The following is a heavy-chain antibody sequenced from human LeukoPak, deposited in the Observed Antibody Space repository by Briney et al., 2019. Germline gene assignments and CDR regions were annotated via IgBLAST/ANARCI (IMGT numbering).Heavy chain of an antibody. J-gene: IGHJ5*02. CDR1: GFTFANSA. CDR2: IWSDGSKT. Sequence: GGSLRLSCAASGFTFANSAMHWVRQAPGKGLEWVTVIWSDGSKTYYAGSVKGRFTISRDNSKNTLYLQMNSLRVEDTAVYHCARGVAAAGNPNYFDPWGQGTLLTVSS. CDR3: ARGVAAAGNPNYFDP. D-gene: IGHD6-13*01. V-gene: IGHV3-33*01.